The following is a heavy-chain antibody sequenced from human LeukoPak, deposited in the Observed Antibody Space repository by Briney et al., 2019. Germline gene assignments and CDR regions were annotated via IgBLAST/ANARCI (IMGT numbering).Heavy chain of an antibody. CDR3: ARDGGSGSYPMGY. CDR1: GGTFSSYT. J-gene: IGHJ4*02. D-gene: IGHD3-10*01. V-gene: IGHV1-69*04. CDR2: IIPILGIA. Sequence: SVKVSCKASGGTFSSYTISWVRQAPGQGLEWMGRIIPILGIANYAQKFQGRVTITADKSTSTAYMELSSLRSEDTAVYYCARDGGSGSYPMGYWGQGTLVTVSS.